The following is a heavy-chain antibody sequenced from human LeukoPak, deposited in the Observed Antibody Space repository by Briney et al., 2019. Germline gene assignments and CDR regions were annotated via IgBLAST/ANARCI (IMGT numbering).Heavy chain of an antibody. CDR2: IYYSGST. J-gene: IGHJ4*02. Sequence: SSETLSLTCTVSGGSISSYYWSWIRQPPGKGLEWIGYIYYSGSTNYNPSLKSRVTISVDTSKNQFSLKLSSVTAADTAVYYCARPDSYYDSSGYSFNFDYWGQGTLVTVSS. V-gene: IGHV4-59*01. CDR3: ARPDSYYDSSGYSFNFDY. D-gene: IGHD3-22*01. CDR1: GGSISSYY.